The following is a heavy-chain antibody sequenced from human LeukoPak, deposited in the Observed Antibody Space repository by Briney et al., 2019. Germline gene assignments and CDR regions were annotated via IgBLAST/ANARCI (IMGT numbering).Heavy chain of an antibody. V-gene: IGHV3-7*01. CDR2: IKQDGNEK. J-gene: IGHJ3*02. CDR1: GFTFSSYS. CDR3: AKPITVSGATDGFDI. D-gene: IGHD3-3*01. Sequence: GGSLRLSCAASGFTFSSYSMNWVRQAPGKGLEWVANIKQDGNEKYYVDSVKGRFTISRDNGKTSLYLQMSSLRVEDTAVYYCAKPITVSGATDGFDIWGQGTMVTVSS.